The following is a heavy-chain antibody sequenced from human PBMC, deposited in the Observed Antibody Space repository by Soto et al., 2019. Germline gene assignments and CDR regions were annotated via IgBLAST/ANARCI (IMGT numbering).Heavy chain of an antibody. Sequence: EVQLVESGGGLVQPGESLRLSCAASGYTFSPFWMHWVRQAPGKGLMWVSHINSDGSTIVYADSVKGRFTISSDNAKNTLYLHMNSLKAEDTAVYYCVRDRGHPDSFDVWGRGTMVTVSS. CDR2: INSDGSTI. CDR1: GYTFSPFW. V-gene: IGHV3-74*01. J-gene: IGHJ3*01. D-gene: IGHD3-10*01. CDR3: VRDRGHPDSFDV.